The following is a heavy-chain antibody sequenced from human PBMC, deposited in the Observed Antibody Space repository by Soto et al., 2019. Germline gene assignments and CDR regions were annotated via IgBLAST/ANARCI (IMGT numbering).Heavy chain of an antibody. V-gene: IGHV1-3*05. Sequence: QVQLVQSGAEEKKPGASVKVSCKASGYTFTSYAMYWVRQAPGQRLEWMGWINGGNGNTKYSQKFQGRVTITRDTSASTAYMELSRLRSEDTAVYYCARAPPYPLAFDIWGQGTMVTVSS. CDR1: GYTFTSYA. J-gene: IGHJ3*02. CDR3: ARAPPYPLAFDI. CDR2: INGGNGNT.